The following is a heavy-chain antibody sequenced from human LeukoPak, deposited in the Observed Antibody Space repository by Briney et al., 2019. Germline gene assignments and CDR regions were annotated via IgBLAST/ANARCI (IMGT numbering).Heavy chain of an antibody. CDR2: ITSGGDT. CDR3: ARGFGSSPPARHLDF. V-gene: IGHV3-53*01. CDR1: GFTVSSNY. Sequence: GGSLRLSCAASGFTVSSNYMNGVRQAPGKGLEWVSLITSGGDTYYADSVKGRFTLSRDNSENTVYLQLNSLRAEDTAVYYCARGFGSSPPARHLDFWGQGTLVTVSS. J-gene: IGHJ4*02. D-gene: IGHD2-15*01.